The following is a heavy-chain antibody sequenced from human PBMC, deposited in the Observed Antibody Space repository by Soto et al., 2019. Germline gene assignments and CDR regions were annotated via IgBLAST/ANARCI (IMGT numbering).Heavy chain of an antibody. J-gene: IGHJ4*02. Sequence: PGGSLRLSCAASGFTFSNYWLSWVRQAPGKGLEWVANIKKDGSEKYYVGSVVGRFTISRDNAENSLYLQMNSLRAEDTAVYYCARLYLAATITSLYYWGQGTLVTV. V-gene: IGHV3-7*01. D-gene: IGHD5-12*01. CDR1: GFTFSNYW. CDR2: IKKDGSEK. CDR3: ARLYLAATITSLYY.